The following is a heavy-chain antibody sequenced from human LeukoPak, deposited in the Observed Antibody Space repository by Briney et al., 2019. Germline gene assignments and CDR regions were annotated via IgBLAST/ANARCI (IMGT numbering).Heavy chain of an antibody. Sequence: ASLKVSCTASGYTFISYGISWVRQAPGQGLEWMGWISAYNGNTNYAQKVQGRVTMTTGTSTSTAYMEMRSLRSDDTAVYYCAREGYSGYGGYYYYGMDVWGKGTTVTVSS. D-gene: IGHD5-12*01. V-gene: IGHV1-18*04. CDR3: AREGYSGYGGYYYYGMDV. CDR2: ISAYNGNT. J-gene: IGHJ6*04. CDR1: GYTFISYG.